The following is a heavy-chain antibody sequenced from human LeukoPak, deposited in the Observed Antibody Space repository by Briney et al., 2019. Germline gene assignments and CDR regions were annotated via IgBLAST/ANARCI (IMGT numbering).Heavy chain of an antibody. V-gene: IGHV3-30-3*01. CDR2: ISYDGSNK. Sequence: GGSLRLSCAASGFTFSSYAMHWVRQAPGKGLEWVAVISYDGSNKYYADSVKGRFTISRDNSKNTLYLQMNSLRAEDTAVYYCARPSMTTVLSDAFDIWGQGTMVTVSS. CDR3: ARPSMTTVLSDAFDI. D-gene: IGHD4-17*01. J-gene: IGHJ3*02. CDR1: GFTFSSYA.